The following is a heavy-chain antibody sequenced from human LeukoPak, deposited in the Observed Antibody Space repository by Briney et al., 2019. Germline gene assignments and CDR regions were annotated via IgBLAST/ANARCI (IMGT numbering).Heavy chain of an antibody. CDR1: GFTFSSYG. CDR3: ASTSYYYDSSGYGPPQD. J-gene: IGHJ4*02. Sequence: GGSLRLSCAASGFTFSSYGMHWVRQAPGKGLEWVAVISYDGSNEYYADSVKGRFTISRDNSKNTLYLQMNSLRSEDTAVYYCASTSYYYDSSGYGPPQDWGQGTLVTVSS. V-gene: IGHV3-30*03. CDR2: ISYDGSNE. D-gene: IGHD3-22*01.